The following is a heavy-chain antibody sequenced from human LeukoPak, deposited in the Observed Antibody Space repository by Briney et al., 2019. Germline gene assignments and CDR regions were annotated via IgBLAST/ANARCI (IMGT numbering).Heavy chain of an antibody. CDR3: ARDQYSSSPDYYFDY. CDR1: GFTFSSYS. J-gene: IGHJ4*02. Sequence: GGSLRLSCAASGFTFSSYSMNWVRQAPGKGLEWVSSISSSSSYIYYADSVKGRFTISRDNAKNSLYLQMNSLRAEDTAVYYCARDQYSSSPDYYFDYWGQGTLVTVSS. D-gene: IGHD6-13*01. CDR2: ISSSSSYI. V-gene: IGHV3-21*01.